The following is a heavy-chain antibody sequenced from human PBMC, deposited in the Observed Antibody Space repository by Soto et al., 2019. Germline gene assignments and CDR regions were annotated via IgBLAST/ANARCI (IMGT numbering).Heavy chain of an antibody. J-gene: IGHJ6*02. Sequence: GESLKISCKGSGYSFTSYWISWVRQMPGKGLEWMGRIDPSDSYTNYSPSFQGHVTISADKSISTAYLQWSSLKASDTAMYYCARQGGRRFGELFVYYYYGMDVWGQGTTVTV. D-gene: IGHD3-10*01. CDR2: IDPSDSYT. V-gene: IGHV5-10-1*01. CDR3: ARQGGRRFGELFVYYYYGMDV. CDR1: GYSFTSYW.